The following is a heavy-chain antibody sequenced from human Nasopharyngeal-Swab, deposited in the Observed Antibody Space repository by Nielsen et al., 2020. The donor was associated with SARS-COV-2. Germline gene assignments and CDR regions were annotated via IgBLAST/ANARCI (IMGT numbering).Heavy chain of an antibody. V-gene: IGHV2-70*04. CDR2: IDWDDDK. Sequence: RQAPGKALEWLARIDWDDDKFYSTSLKTRLTISKDISKNQVVLTMTNMDPVDTATYYCARTSTLTTYSSGWNDAFDIWGQGTMVTVSS. D-gene: IGHD6-19*01. J-gene: IGHJ3*02. CDR3: ARTSTLTTYSSGWNDAFDI.